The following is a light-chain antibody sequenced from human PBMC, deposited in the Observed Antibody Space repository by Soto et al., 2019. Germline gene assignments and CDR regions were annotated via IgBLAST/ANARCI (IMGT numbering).Light chain of an antibody. CDR1: QSISRY. J-gene: IGKJ1*01. CDR2: GAN. V-gene: IGKV1-39*01. CDR3: QQNYGTPGT. Sequence: RLTQSPSSLSASVGDRITITCRSSQSISRYLNWYQQRPGTAPKLLIFGANTLQSGVPSRFSGSGSGTEFTLTISSLQPEDFATYYCQQNYGTPGTFGQGTKVDIK.